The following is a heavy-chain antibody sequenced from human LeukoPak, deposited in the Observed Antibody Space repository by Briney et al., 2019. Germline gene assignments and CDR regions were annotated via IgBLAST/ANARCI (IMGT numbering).Heavy chain of an antibody. Sequence: SVKVSCKASGGTFSSYAISWVRQAPGQGLEWMGGIIPIFGTANYAQKFQGRVTITTDESTSTAYMELSSLRSEDTAVYYCASPGYCSSTSCPPGYWGQGTLVTVSS. CDR3: ASPGYCSSTSCPPGY. J-gene: IGHJ4*02. CDR2: IIPIFGTA. V-gene: IGHV1-69*05. D-gene: IGHD2-2*01. CDR1: GGTFSSYA.